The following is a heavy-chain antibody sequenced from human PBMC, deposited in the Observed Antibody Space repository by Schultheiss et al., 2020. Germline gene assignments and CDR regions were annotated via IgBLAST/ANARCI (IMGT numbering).Heavy chain of an antibody. J-gene: IGHJ6*03. CDR3: ARDQIVVVPAAARYYYYYYYYMDV. CDR1: GFTFSSYS. V-gene: IGHV3-30*03. Sequence: GGSLRLSCAASGFTFSSYSMNWVRQAPGKGLEWVAVISYDGSNKYYADSVKGRFTISRDNAKNSLYLQMNSLRAEDTAVYYCARDQIVVVPAAARYYYYYYYYMDVWGKGATVTGS. D-gene: IGHD2-2*01. CDR2: ISYDGSNK.